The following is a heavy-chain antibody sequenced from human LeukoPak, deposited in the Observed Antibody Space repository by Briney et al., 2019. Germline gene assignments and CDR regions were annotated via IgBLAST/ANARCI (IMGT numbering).Heavy chain of an antibody. V-gene: IGHV7-4-1*02. Sequence: ASVKVSCMTSGYTFSTHWMHWVRQAPGQGLEWMGWINTNTGNPTYAQGFTGRFVFSLDTSVSTAYLQISSLKAEETAVYYCARVDTAILFMDVWGKGTTVTVSS. CDR1: GYTFSTHW. J-gene: IGHJ6*03. D-gene: IGHD5-18*01. CDR3: ARVDTAILFMDV. CDR2: INTNTGNP.